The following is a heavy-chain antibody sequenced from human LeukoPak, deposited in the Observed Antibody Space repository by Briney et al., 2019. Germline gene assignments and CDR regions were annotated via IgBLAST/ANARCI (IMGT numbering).Heavy chain of an antibody. D-gene: IGHD3-16*01. CDR3: ARDFGVAAFDI. CDR2: IYYSGST. Sequence: PSETLSLTCTVSGGSISSYYWSWIRQPPGKGLGWIGYIYYSGSTKYNPSLKSRVTISVDTSKNQFSPKLSSVTAADTAVYYCARDFGVAAFDIWGQGTMVTVSS. V-gene: IGHV4-59*01. CDR1: GGSISSYY. J-gene: IGHJ3*02.